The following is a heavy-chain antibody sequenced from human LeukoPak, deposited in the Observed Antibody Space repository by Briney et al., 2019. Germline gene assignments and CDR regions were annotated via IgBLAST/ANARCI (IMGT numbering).Heavy chain of an antibody. V-gene: IGHV4-59*01. CDR1: GGSISSYY. CDR2: ICYSGST. Sequence: SGTLCLTCTVSGGSISSYYWSWVRQPPGKGLEWFGYICYSGSTNYNASLESRGSISGDPSKNQFSLKLTFVTAADTAVYYCARVDYYDSSGYYPFAFDIWGQGTMVTVSP. J-gene: IGHJ3*02. CDR3: ARVDYYDSSGYYPFAFDI. D-gene: IGHD3-22*01.